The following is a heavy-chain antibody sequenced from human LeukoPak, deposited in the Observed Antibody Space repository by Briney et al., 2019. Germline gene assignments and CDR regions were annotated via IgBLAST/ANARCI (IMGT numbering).Heavy chain of an antibody. Sequence: SQTLSLTCTVSGGSISSGSYYWSWIRQPPGKGLEWIGYIYYSGSTYYNPSLKSRVTISVDTSKNQFSLKLSSVTAADTAVYYCASYDSSGYYSDYWGQGTLVTVSS. V-gene: IGHV4-30-4*01. D-gene: IGHD3-22*01. CDR1: GGSISSGSYY. CDR2: IYYSGST. CDR3: ASYDSSGYYSDY. J-gene: IGHJ4*02.